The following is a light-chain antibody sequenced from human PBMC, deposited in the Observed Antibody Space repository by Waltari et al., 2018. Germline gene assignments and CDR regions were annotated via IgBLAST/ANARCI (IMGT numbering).Light chain of an antibody. CDR1: NIGTKS. J-gene: IGLJ2*01. Sequence: SYVLTQTPSVSVAPRKTARITCGGDNIGTKSVHWYQQKPGQAPVLVIYDDRDRASGIPERISGSNSGNTATLTSSRVEAVDEADYYCQVWDSSSDPVIFGGGTKLTVL. CDR2: DDR. V-gene: IGLV3-21*04. CDR3: QVWDSSSDPVI.